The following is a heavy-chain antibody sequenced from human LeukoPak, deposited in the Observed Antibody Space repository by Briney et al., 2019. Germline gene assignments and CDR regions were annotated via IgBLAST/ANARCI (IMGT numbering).Heavy chain of an antibody. Sequence: SETLSLTCAVSGGSISSGGYSWSWIRQPPGKGLERIGYIYHSGSTYYNPSLKSRVTISVDRSKNQFSLKLSSVTAADTAVYYCARSIAAAGRDDAFDIWGQGTMVTVSS. V-gene: IGHV4-30-2*01. CDR3: ARSIAAAGRDDAFDI. CDR2: IYHSGST. J-gene: IGHJ3*02. CDR1: GGSISSGGYS. D-gene: IGHD6-13*01.